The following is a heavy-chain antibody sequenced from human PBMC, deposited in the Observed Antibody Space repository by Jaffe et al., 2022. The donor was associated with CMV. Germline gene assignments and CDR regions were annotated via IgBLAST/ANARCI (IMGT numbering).Heavy chain of an antibody. CDR1: GFTFSTYS. J-gene: IGHJ4*02. D-gene: IGHD2-8*01. CDR2: ISSGSGGI. V-gene: IGHV3-21*01. Sequence: EVQLVESGGGLVKPGESLRLSCAASGFTFSTYSMSWVRQAPGKGLEWVSSISSGSGGIYYADSVRGRFTISRDNAKNSLYLQMNSLRAEDTAVYYCAGRSCSNGVCHFDYWGQGTLVTVSS. CDR3: AGRSCSNGVCHFDY.